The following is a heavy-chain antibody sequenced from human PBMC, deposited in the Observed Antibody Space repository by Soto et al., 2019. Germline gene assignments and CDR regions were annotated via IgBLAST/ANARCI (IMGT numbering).Heavy chain of an antibody. CDR3: AKPVVVVVARKDNWFDP. Sequence: EVQLLESGGGLVQPGGSLRLSCAASGFTFSSYAMSWVRQAPGKGLEWVSAISGSGGSTYYADSVKGRFTISRDNSKNTLYLQMNSLRAEDTAVYYCAKPVVVVVARKDNWFDPWGQGTLVTVSS. V-gene: IGHV3-23*01. CDR2: ISGSGGST. D-gene: IGHD2-2*01. CDR1: GFTFSSYA. J-gene: IGHJ5*02.